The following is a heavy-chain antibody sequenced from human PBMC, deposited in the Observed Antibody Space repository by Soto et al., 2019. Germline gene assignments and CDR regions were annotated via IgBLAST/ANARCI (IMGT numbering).Heavy chain of an antibody. J-gene: IGHJ4*02. CDR2: INPSGGST. Sequence: ASVTVSCKASGYTFTSYYMHWVRQAPGQGLEWMGIINPSGGSTSYAQKFQGRVTMTRDTSTSTVYMELSSLRSEDTAVYYCARAVGYCSGGSCYSTHHFDYWGQGTLVTVSS. V-gene: IGHV1-46*01. CDR1: GYTFTSYY. CDR3: ARAVGYCSGGSCYSTHHFDY. D-gene: IGHD2-15*01.